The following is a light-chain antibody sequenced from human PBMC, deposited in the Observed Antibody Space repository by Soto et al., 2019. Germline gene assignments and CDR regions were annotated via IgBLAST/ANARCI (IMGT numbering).Light chain of an antibody. CDR2: GAS. J-gene: IGKJ1*01. Sequence: IVMTQSPATLSVSPGERATLSCRASQSVSSNLAWYQQKPGQVPRLLIYGASTRATGIPARFSGSGSGTEFTLTITSLQSEDFAVYYCQQYNNWPPWTFGQGTRWIS. CDR1: QSVSSN. V-gene: IGKV3-15*01. CDR3: QQYNNWPPWT.